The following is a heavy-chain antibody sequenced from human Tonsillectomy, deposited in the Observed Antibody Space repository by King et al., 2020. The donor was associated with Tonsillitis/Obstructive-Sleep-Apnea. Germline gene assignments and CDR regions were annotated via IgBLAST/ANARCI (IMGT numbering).Heavy chain of an antibody. V-gene: IGHV3-23*04. J-gene: IGHJ6*03. CDR3: GGGSCYENDYYYSMDV. CDR1: GFTFSSYA. Sequence: VQLVESGGGLVQPGGSLRLSCAASGFTFSSYAMTWVRQAPGKGLEWVSAMSGSGGSTYYADSVKGRFTISRDNSKNTLYLQMNSLYYCAKKGSYCGGGSCYENDYYYSMDVWGNGTTGTVSS. CDR2: MSGSGGST. D-gene: IGHD2-15*01.